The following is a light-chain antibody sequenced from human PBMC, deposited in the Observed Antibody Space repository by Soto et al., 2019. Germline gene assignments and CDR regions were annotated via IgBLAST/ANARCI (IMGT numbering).Light chain of an antibody. CDR2: SAS. Sequence: DIQMTQSPASLSASVGDSVTITCRTSQSISIYLNFFQKKLGRAPQLLIYSASNLQGGVPSRFSGSGSGTDFALTITSLQPEDFGTYYCQQSYSTPHFTFGPGTKVEIK. J-gene: IGKJ3*01. CDR3: QQSYSTPHFT. CDR1: QSISIY. V-gene: IGKV1-39*01.